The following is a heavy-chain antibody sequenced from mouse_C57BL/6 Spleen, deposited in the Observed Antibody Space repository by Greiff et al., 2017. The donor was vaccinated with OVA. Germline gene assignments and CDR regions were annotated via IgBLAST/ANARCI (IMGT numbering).Heavy chain of an antibody. J-gene: IGHJ2*01. CDR2: IDPSDSYT. CDR3: ARGDLGFQGD. Sequence: VQLQQPGAELVKPGASVKLSCKASGYTFTSYWMQWVKQRPGQGLEWIGEIDPSDSYTNYNQKFKGKATLTVDTSSSTAYMQLSSLTSEDSAVYYCARGDLGFQGDWGQGTTLTVSS. V-gene: IGHV1-50*01. D-gene: IGHD3-3*01. CDR1: GYTFTSYW.